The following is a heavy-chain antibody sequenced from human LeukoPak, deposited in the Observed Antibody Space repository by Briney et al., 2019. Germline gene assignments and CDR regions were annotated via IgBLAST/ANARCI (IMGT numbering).Heavy chain of an antibody. CDR1: GYTFTGYY. CDR2: INPNSGGT. V-gene: IGHV1-2*06. D-gene: IGHD5-12*01. CDR3: ARDSTYDSLWGGYYYYGMDV. J-gene: IGHJ6*02. Sequence: ASVKVSCKASGYTFTGYYMHWVRQAPGQGLEWMRRINPNSGGTNYAQKFQGRVTITRDTSISTAYMELSRLRSDDTAVYYCARDSTYDSLWGGYYYYGMDVWGQGTTVTVSS.